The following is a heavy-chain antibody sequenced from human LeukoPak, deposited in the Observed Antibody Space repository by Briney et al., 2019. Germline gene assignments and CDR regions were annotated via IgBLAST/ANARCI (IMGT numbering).Heavy chain of an antibody. D-gene: IGHD3-10*01. CDR1: GFTFSSYS. V-gene: IGHV3-21*01. J-gene: IGHJ6*03. Sequence: GVSLRLSCAASGFTFSSYSMNWVRQAPVKGLEWVSSISSSSSYIYYADSVKGRFTISRDNAKNSLYLQMNSLRAEDTAVYYCARDTQSSMVRGSYYYYYYMDVWGKGTTVTVSS. CDR3: ARDTQSSMVRGSYYYYYYMDV. CDR2: ISSSSSYI.